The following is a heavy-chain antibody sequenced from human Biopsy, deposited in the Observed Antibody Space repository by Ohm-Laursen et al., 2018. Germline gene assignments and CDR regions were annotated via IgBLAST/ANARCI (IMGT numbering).Heavy chain of an antibody. D-gene: IGHD3-9*01. CDR2: INPYTSEI. J-gene: IGHJ1*01. V-gene: IGHV1-18*01. CDR3: ATKLTGYFHH. Sequence: GASVKVSCKASGYTFTSYAISWVRQAPGQGLEWMGWINPYTSEIHYAQKLQGRVTMTTDTSTSTATMELRSLRSDDTAVYYCATKLTGYFHHWGQGTLVIVSS. CDR1: GYTFTSYA.